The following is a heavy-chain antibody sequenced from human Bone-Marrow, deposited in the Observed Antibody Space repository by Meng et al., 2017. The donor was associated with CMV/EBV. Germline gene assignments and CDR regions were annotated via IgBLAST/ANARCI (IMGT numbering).Heavy chain of an antibody. CDR1: GGSISSSSYY. J-gene: IGHJ4*02. V-gene: IGHV4-39*07. CDR3: ARVGYCSGGSCYQPFDY. D-gene: IGHD2-15*01. CDR2: IYYSGST. Sequence: SETLSLTCTVSGGSISSSSYYWGWIRQPPGKGLEWIGSIYYSGSTYYNPSLKSRVTISVDTSKNQFSLKLSSVTAADTAVYYCARVGYCSGGSCYQPFDYCGQGMLVTVSS.